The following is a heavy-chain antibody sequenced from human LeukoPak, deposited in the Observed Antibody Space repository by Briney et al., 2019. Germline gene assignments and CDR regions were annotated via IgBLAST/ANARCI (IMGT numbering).Heavy chain of an antibody. D-gene: IGHD6-13*01. CDR3: ARDREYSSSWYDYYGMDV. V-gene: IGHV1-69*01. Sequence: ASVKVSCKASGGTFSSYAISWVRQAPGQGLEWMGGIIPIFGTANYAQEFQGRVTITADESTSTAYMELSSLRSEDTAVYYCARDREYSSSWYDYYGMDVWGQGTTVTVSS. CDR2: IIPIFGTA. J-gene: IGHJ6*02. CDR1: GGTFSSYA.